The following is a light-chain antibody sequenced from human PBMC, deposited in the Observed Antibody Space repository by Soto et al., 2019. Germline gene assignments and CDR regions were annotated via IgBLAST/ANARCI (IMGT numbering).Light chain of an antibody. V-gene: IGKV3-15*01. J-gene: IGKJ1*01. Sequence: EIAMTQSPATLSVSPGERATLSCRASQSVSSKLAWYQQKPGQAPRLLIYDASTRATGIPARFSGSGSGTEFTLTISSLQSEDFAVYYCQQFNNWPRTFGQGTKLDIK. CDR2: DAS. CDR1: QSVSSK. CDR3: QQFNNWPRT.